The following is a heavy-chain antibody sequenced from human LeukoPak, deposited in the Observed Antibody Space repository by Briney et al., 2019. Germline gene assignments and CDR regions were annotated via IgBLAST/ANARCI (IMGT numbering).Heavy chain of an antibody. CDR1: GFTFSSYA. CDR3: ARGAVAGIYHFDF. Sequence: GGSLRLSCAASGFTFSSYAMSWVRQAPGKGLEWVSAISGSGGSTYYADSVKGRFTISRDNSKNTLYLQMNSLRVEDTAVFYCARGAVAGIYHFDFWGQGTLVTVSS. V-gene: IGHV3-23*01. J-gene: IGHJ4*02. CDR2: ISGSGGST. D-gene: IGHD6-19*01.